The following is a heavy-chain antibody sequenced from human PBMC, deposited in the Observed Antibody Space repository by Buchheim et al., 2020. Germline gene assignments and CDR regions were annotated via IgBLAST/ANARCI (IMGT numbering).Heavy chain of an antibody. V-gene: IGHV3-73*01. CDR3: TRGQAAPSDY. CDR1: GFTFSGSA. Sequence: EVQLVESGGGLVQPGGSLKLSCAASGFTFSGSAMHWVRQASGKGLEGVGRIRSKANSYATAYAASVKGRFTISRDNAKNSLYLQMNSLRAEDTAVYYCTRGQAAPSDYWGQGAL. J-gene: IGHJ4*02. CDR2: IRSKANSYAT. D-gene: IGHD2-15*01.